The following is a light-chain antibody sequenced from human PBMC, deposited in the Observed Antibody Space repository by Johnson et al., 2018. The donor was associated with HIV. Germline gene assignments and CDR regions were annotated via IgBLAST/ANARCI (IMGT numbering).Light chain of an antibody. CDR3: GTWDTSLSAPYV. CDR2: ENN. V-gene: IGLV1-51*02. CDR1: SYNIGNSY. J-gene: IGLJ1*01. Sequence: QSVLTQPPSVSAAPGQKVTISCSGSSYNIGNSYVSWYQQLPGTAPKLLIYENNKRPSVIPDRFSGSKSGTSATLGITGLQTGDEADYYCGTWDTSLSAPYVFGTGTKVTVL.